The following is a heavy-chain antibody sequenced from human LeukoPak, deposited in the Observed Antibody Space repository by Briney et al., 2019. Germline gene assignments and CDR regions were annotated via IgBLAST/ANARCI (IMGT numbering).Heavy chain of an antibody. CDR1: RGSISGYS. CDR2: IYYSGDT. V-gene: IGHV4-59*01. J-gene: IGHJ5*02. D-gene: IGHD4/OR15-4a*01. CDR3: VRGPYGASISKWFDP. Sequence: SETLSLTCTVSRGSISGYSWSWIRRSPGGGLEWIGYIYYSGDTAYNPSLRSRVTMSVDTSKNQFSLQLRSMTTADTAVYYCVRGPYGASISKWFDPWGQGTQVIVSP.